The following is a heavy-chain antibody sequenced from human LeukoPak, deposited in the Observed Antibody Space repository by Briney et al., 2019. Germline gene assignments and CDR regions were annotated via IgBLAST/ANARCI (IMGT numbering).Heavy chain of an antibody. CDR1: GFTFSSHW. CDR3: ASGGHLDV. V-gene: IGHV3-7*01. D-gene: IGHD3-16*01. J-gene: IGHJ6*04. Sequence: PGGSLRLSCAASGFTFSSHWMSWVRQAPGKGLEWVANIKKQDGDEKNYVDSVKGRFTISRDNAKNSLYLQTSSLRAEDTAVYYCASGGHLDVWGTGTTVTVSS. CDR2: IKKQDGDEK.